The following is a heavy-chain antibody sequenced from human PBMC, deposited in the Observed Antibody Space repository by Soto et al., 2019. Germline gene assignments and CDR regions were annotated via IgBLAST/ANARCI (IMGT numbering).Heavy chain of an antibody. Sequence: PSETLSLTCTVSGGSISSYYWSWIRQPPGKGLEWIGYIYYSGSTNYNPSLTSRVTISVDTSKNQFSLKLSSVTAADTAVYYCAGWTLTTSGVDVWGQGTTVTVSS. D-gene: IGHD4-4*01. CDR3: AGWTLTTSGVDV. J-gene: IGHJ6*02. CDR1: GGSISSYY. CDR2: IYYSGST. V-gene: IGHV4-59*01.